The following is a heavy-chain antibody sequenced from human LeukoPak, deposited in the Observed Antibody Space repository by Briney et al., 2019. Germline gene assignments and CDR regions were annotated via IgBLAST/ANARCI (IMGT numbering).Heavy chain of an antibody. CDR2: IYYSGST. D-gene: IGHD1-26*01. CDR1: GGSISSYY. CDR3: ARVKVGALDY. V-gene: IGHV4-59*01. J-gene: IGHJ4*02. Sequence: SETLSLTCTVSGGSISSYYWSRIRQPPGKGLEWIGYIYYSGSTNYNPSLKSRVTISVDTSKNQFSLKLSSVTAADTAVYYCARVKVGALDYWGQGTLVTVSS.